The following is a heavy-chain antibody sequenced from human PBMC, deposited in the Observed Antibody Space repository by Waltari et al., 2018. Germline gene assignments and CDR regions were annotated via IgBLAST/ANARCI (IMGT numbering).Heavy chain of an antibody. CDR2: NSSSGSTL. J-gene: IGHJ4*02. D-gene: IGHD1-26*01. V-gene: IGHV3-48*03. Sequence: EVQLVESGGGLVQPGGSLRLSCAASGFTFSSYEMNWVRQAPGKGEEGVSYNSSSGSTLYYADSVKGRCTISRDNAKNSLYLQMNSLRAEDTAVYYCARTPGRHVGYFDYWGQGTLVTVSS. CDR1: GFTFSSYE. CDR3: ARTPGRHVGYFDY.